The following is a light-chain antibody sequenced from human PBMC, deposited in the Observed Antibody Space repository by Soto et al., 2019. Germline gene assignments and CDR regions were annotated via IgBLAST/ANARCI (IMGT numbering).Light chain of an antibody. Sequence: ETLLTQSPSTLSMSPGETATISCRASQSVSTSLAWYRQRPGQPPSLLIYATSTMSTGVPARFSGSGSGTEFTLTISCVHSEDFAAYYCHQYYYFPPLTFGQGTKVEI. CDR1: QSVSTS. CDR2: ATS. CDR3: HQYYYFPPLT. V-gene: IGKV3-15*01. J-gene: IGKJ1*01.